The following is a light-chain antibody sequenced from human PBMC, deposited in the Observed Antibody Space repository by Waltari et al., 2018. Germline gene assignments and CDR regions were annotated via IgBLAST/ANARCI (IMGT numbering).Light chain of an antibody. CDR3: QQYNSSSGT. J-gene: IGKJ1*01. V-gene: IGKV1-5*01. CDR2: DAY. CDR1: QSISSW. Sequence: DIQMTQSPSTLSASVGDRVTLTCRASQSISSWLAWYQQRPGKAPKLLRYDAYSLKSGVPSRFSGSGVGTEFTLTISSLQPDDFATYYCQQYNSSSGTFGQGTEVEIK.